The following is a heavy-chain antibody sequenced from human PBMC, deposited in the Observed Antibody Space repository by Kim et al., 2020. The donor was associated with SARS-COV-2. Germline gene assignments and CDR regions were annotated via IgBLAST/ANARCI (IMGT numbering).Heavy chain of an antibody. D-gene: IGHD6-19*01. CDR3: AKGSGWYSPLDY. Sequence: GGSLRLSCAASGFTFSGYAMTWVRQAPGKGLEWVSTISGGGGSTNYADSVKGRFTISRDNSKNILYLQMNSLRAEDTAVYYCAKGSGWYSPLDYWGQGTLVTVPS. CDR1: GFTFSGYA. CDR2: ISGGGGST. J-gene: IGHJ4*02. V-gene: IGHV3-23*01.